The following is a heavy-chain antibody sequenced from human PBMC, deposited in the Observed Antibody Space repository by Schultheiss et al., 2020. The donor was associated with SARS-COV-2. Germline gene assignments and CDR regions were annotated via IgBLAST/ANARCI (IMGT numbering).Heavy chain of an antibody. CDR2: IDHSGGT. CDR3: ARRMFYYYGMDV. V-gene: IGHV4-34*01. CDR1: GGSLTSHY. D-gene: IGHD3-10*02. J-gene: IGHJ6*02. Sequence: SETLSLTCTVSGGSLTSHYWTWIRQPPGKGLEWIGEIDHSGGTNYNPSLKSRVTILVDTSKNHLSLNLTSVTAADTAVYFCARRMFYYYGMDVWGQGTTVTVSS.